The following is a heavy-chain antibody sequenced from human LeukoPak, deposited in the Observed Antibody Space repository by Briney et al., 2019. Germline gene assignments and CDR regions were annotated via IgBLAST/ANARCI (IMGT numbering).Heavy chain of an antibody. CDR2: IRSDGSEK. D-gene: IGHD3-22*01. J-gene: IGHJ4*02. CDR3: VSGSDTSGYYFY. Sequence: GGSLRLSCAASGFTFSSSGMNWVRQAPGKGLEWVAIIRSDGSEKRYADSVKGRFTISRDNSKSTLYLQMNSLRAEDTAVYYCVSGSDTSGYYFYWGQGTLVTVSS. CDR1: GFTFSSSG. V-gene: IGHV3-30*02.